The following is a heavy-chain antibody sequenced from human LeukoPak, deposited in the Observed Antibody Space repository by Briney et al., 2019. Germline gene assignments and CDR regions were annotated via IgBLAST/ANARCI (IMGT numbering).Heavy chain of an antibody. CDR2: INGNGGTT. J-gene: IGHJ3*02. CDR1: GFTFDDYG. D-gene: IGHD3-3*01. CDR3: ARGYDFWSGYSGAFDI. V-gene: IGHV3-20*04. Sequence: GGSLRLSCAASGFTFDDYGMSWVRQAPGKGLEWVSGINGNGGTTGYADSVKGRFTISRDNAKKSLYLQMNSLRAEDTAVYYCARGYDFWSGYSGAFDIWGQGTMVTVSS.